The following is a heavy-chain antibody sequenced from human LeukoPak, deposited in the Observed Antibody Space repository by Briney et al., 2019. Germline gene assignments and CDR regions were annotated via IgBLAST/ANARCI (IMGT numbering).Heavy chain of an antibody. D-gene: IGHD3-22*01. CDR3: ATLAGYYDSSGYYYLDY. Sequence: ASVKVSCKVSGYTLTELSMHWVRQAPGKGLEWMGGFDPEDGETIYAQKFQGRVTMTEDTPTDTAYMELSSLRSEDTAVYYCATLAGYYDSSGYYYLDYWGQGTLVTVSS. J-gene: IGHJ4*02. V-gene: IGHV1-24*01. CDR1: GYTLTELS. CDR2: FDPEDGET.